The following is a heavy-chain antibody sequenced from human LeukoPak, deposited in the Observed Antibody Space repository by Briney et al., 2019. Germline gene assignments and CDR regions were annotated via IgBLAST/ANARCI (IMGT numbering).Heavy chain of an antibody. D-gene: IGHD1-26*01. CDR2: MNPNSGNT. CDR3: ARSPTGSGSYYGLDY. J-gene: IGHJ4*02. V-gene: IGHV1-8*03. CDR1: GYTFTSCY. Sequence: GASVKVSCKASGYTFTSCYMHWVRQATGQGLEWMGWMNPNSGNTGYAQKFQGRVTITRNTSISTAYMELSSLRSEDTAVYYCARSPTGSGSYYGLDYWGQGTLVTVSS.